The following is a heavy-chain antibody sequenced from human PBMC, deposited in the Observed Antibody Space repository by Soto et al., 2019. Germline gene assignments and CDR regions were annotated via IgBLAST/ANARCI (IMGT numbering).Heavy chain of an antibody. CDR1: GFTFSDYY. Sequence: QVQLVESGGGLVKPGGSLRLSCAASGFTFSDYYMSWIRQAPGKGLEWVSYISSSSSYTNYADSVKGRFTISRDNAKNSLYLQMNSLRAEDTAVYYCARGGAQYCSGGSCRGLFDYWGQGTLVTVSS. V-gene: IGHV3-11*06. D-gene: IGHD2-15*01. CDR3: ARGGAQYCSGGSCRGLFDY. CDR2: ISSSSSYT. J-gene: IGHJ4*02.